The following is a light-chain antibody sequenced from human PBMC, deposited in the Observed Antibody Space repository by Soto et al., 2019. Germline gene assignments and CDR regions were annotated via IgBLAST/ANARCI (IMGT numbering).Light chain of an antibody. CDR2: QVS. CDR1: VSDVGGYNY. Sequence: LTQPPSASGSPGQSVTISCAGTVSDVGGYNYVSWYQQHPGKVPQLMIYQVSKRPSGVPDRFSASKSDTTASLTISGLQAEDEGDYYCMSYAGGNRFVFGTGTKVTVL. J-gene: IGLJ1*01. CDR3: MSYAGGNRFV. V-gene: IGLV2-8*01.